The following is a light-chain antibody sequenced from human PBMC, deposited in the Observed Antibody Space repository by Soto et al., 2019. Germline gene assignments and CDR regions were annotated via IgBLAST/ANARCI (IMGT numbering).Light chain of an antibody. CDR2: QDS. J-gene: IGLJ2*01. V-gene: IGLV3-1*01. Sequence: SYELTQPPSVSVSPGQTASITFSGDKLGDKYACWYQQKPGQSPVLVIYQDSKRPSGIPERFSGSNSGNTATLTISGTQAMDEADYYCQAWDSRVVFGGGTKLTVL. CDR3: QAWDSRVV. CDR1: KLGDKY.